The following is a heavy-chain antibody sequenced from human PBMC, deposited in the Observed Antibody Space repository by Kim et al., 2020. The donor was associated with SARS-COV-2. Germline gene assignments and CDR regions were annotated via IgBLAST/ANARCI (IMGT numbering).Heavy chain of an antibody. D-gene: IGHD2-15*01. Sequence: SETLSLTCTVSGGSISSSSYYWGWIRQPPGKGLEWIGSCGYTGSTYYNPSLQSRVTISIDTSKSQFSLKLTSVTAADTAVYYCARLGRSTKRYLDSWGQGTLVTVSS. CDR3: ARLGRSTKRYLDS. CDR2: CGYTGST. J-gene: IGHJ4*02. V-gene: IGHV4-39*01. CDR1: GGSISSSSYY.